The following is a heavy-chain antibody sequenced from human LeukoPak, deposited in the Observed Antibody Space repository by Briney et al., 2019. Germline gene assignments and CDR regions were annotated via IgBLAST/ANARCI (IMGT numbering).Heavy chain of an antibody. CDR2: INPNSSGT. CDR1: GYTFTDYY. D-gene: IGHD3-10*01. J-gene: IGHJ5*02. CDR3: ARGGSGSYFSWLDP. Sequence: ASVKVSCKASGYTFTDYYIHWVRQAHGQGLECMGWINPNSSGTNYAQKFQGRVTMTRDTSISTAYMERSRLRSDDTAVYYCARGGSGSYFSWLDPWGQGTLVTVSS. V-gene: IGHV1-2*02.